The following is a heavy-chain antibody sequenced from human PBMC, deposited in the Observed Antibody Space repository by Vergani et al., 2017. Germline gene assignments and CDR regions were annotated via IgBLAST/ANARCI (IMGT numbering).Heavy chain of an antibody. CDR3: ARVRAMDTAMGDYYYYGMDV. Sequence: VQLVESGGGVVQPWRSLSLSCAASGFTFSRSGMHLVRPAPGTGLGWVAVIGYYGSNNYYAASVKSRFTITRDNSKNALYLQMNSRRAEEPAVYYCARVRAMDTAMGDYYYYGMDVWGQGTTVTVSS. CDR2: IGYYGSNN. CDR1: GFTFSRSG. J-gene: IGHJ6*02. D-gene: IGHD5-18*01. V-gene: IGHV3-33*01.